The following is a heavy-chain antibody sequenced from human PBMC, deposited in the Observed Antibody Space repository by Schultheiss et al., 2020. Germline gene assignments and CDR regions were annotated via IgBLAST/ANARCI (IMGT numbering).Heavy chain of an antibody. Sequence: SETLSLTCAVYGGSFSGYYWSWIRQPPGKGLEWIGEINHSGSTNYNPSLKSRVTISVDTSKNQFSLKLSSVTAADTAVYYCARDVPQYNSGWPNRYFQHWGQGTLVTVSS. J-gene: IGHJ1*01. D-gene: IGHD6-25*01. V-gene: IGHV4-34*01. CDR3: ARDVPQYNSGWPNRYFQH. CDR1: GGSFSGYY. CDR2: INHSGST.